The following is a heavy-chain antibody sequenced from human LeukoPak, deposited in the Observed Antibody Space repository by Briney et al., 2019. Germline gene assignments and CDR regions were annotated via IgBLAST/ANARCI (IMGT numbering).Heavy chain of an antibody. V-gene: IGHV3-21*01. CDR3: ARAGGYSYGSPFGY. Sequence: GGSLRLSCAASGFTLSSYSMNWVRQAPGKGLEWVSSISSSSSYIYYADSVKGRFTISRDNAKNSLYLQMNSLRAEDTAVYYCARAGGYSYGSPFGYWGQGTLVTVSS. D-gene: IGHD5-18*01. CDR2: ISSSSSYI. J-gene: IGHJ4*02. CDR1: GFTLSSYS.